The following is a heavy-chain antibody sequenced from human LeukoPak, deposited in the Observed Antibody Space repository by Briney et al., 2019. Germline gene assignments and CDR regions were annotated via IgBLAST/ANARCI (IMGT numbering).Heavy chain of an antibody. CDR2: IYYNGST. V-gene: IGHV4-59*08. J-gene: IGHJ5*02. CDR3: ARHEEDIGTGAVYTWFAP. D-gene: IGHD5-12*01. CDR1: GGSISGYH. Sequence: SETLSLTCTVSGGSISGYHWSWIRQPPGKGLEWTGYIYYNGSTKYNPSLKSRVTISVDTSKNQFSLKLRSVTAADTAVYYCARHEEDIGTGAVYTWFAPWGQGTLVTVSS.